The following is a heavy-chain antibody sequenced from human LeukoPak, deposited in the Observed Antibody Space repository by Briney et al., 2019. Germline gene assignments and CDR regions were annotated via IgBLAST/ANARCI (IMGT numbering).Heavy chain of an antibody. CDR3: AADPQQLDSLAL. CDR1: GFTFTSSA. Sequence: GALVKVSCKASGFTFTSSAMQWVRQARGQRLEWIGWIVVGSGNTNYAQKFQERVTITRDMSTSTAYMELSSLRSEDTAVYYGAADPQQLDSLALWGRGTLVTVSS. CDR2: IVVGSGNT. J-gene: IGHJ2*01. V-gene: IGHV1-58*02. D-gene: IGHD6-13*01.